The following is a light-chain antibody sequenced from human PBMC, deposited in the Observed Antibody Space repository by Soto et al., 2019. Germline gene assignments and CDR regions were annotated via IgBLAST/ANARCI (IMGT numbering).Light chain of an antibody. Sequence: DIQMTQSPSSLSASVGDRVTITCRASQSISSYLNWYQQKPGKAPKVLISGASSLQSGVPLRFSGSGSVTDFTLTISSLQSEDFASYYCQQSHSTPLTFGGGTKVDIK. CDR1: QSISSY. CDR3: QQSHSTPLT. V-gene: IGKV1-39*01. CDR2: GAS. J-gene: IGKJ4*01.